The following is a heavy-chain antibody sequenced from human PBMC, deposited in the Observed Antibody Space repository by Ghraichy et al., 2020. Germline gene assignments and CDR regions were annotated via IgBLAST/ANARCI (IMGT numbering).Heavy chain of an antibody. CDR2: ISGSSGSI. V-gene: IGHV3-48*02. D-gene: IGHD3-16*02. J-gene: IGHJ4*02. Sequence: GSLNISCAASGFSFSTYSMNWVRQVPGKGLEWLSYISGSSGSIYYADSVRGRFTVSRDNAKNSLFLQMNSLRDEDTAVYYCARDRDDIWGNYRYSFNYWGQGALVTVSS. CDR3: ARDRDDIWGNYRYSFNY. CDR1: GFSFSTYS.